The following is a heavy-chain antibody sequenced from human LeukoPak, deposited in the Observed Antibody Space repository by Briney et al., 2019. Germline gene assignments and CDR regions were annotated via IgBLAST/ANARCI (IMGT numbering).Heavy chain of an antibody. D-gene: IGHD5-18*01. J-gene: IGHJ4*02. CDR3: ATGYSYGSYCFDY. Sequence: SETVSRKGSGYSLTELSMHWVRQAPAPGKERMGGFDPEDGETIYAQKFHGRVTMTEDTSTNTAYIELSSRRSEDTAVIYCATGYSYGSYCFDYWGQGALVTVSS. V-gene: IGHV1-24*01. CDR2: FDPEDGET. CDR1: GYSLTELS.